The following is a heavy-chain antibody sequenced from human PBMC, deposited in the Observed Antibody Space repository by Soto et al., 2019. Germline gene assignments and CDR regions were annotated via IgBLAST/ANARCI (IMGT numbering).Heavy chain of an antibody. CDR1: GFTFSSYA. V-gene: IGHV3-23*01. J-gene: IGHJ4*02. Sequence: EVQLLESGGGLVQPGGSLRLSCAASGFTFSSYAMSWVRQAPGKGLEWVSAISGSGGSTYYADSVKGRFTISRDNSKNALHLQMNSLRAEDTAVYYCASHMIKFGGVNATFDYWGQGTLVTVSS. CDR2: ISGSGGST. CDR3: ASHMIKFGGVNATFDY. D-gene: IGHD3-16*01.